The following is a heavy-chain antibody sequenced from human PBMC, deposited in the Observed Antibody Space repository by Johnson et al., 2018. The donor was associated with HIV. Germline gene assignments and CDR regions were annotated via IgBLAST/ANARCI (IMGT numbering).Heavy chain of an antibody. D-gene: IGHD2-21*01. Sequence: LLVESGGRLVQPGRSLRLSCAASGFSFDDYAMHWVRQVPGKGLEWVPGLTWNSGRKGYVDSVKGRFTISRYNAKNSLYLQMNSLKHEDTALYYCTKGIVVGTPHDAFDIWGQGTMVTVSS. CDR2: LTWNSGRK. V-gene: IGHV3-9*01. CDR1: GFSFDDYA. CDR3: TKGIVVGTPHDAFDI. J-gene: IGHJ3*02.